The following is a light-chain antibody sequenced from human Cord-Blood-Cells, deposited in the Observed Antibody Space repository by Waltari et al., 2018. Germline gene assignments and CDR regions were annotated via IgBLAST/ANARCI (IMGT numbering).Light chain of an antibody. J-gene: IGLJ3*02. V-gene: IGLV2-11*01. CDR1: SSHDGGYNY. CDR2: DVS. CDR3: CSYAGSYTLV. Sequence: QSALTQPRSVSGSPGQSVTIPCTRTSSHDGGYNYVSWDQTHPGEAPKLMIYDVSKRPSGVPDRFSGSKSGNTASLTISGLQAEDEADYYCCSYAGSYTLVFGGGTKLTVL.